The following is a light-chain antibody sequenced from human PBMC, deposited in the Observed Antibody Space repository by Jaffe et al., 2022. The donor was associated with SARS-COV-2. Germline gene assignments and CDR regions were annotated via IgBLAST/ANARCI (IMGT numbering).Light chain of an antibody. CDR2: GAS. Sequence: EIVMTQSPATLSVSPGERATLSCRASQSVSSNLAWYQQKPGQAPRLLIYGASTRATGIPARFSGSGSGTEFTLTISSLQSEDFAVYYCQQYNNWPLPKFTFGPGTKVDIK. V-gene: IGKV3-15*01. CDR1: QSVSSN. CDR3: QQYNNWPLPKFT. J-gene: IGKJ3*01.